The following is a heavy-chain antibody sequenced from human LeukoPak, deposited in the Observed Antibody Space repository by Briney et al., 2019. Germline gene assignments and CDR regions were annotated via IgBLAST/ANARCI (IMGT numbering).Heavy chain of an antibody. V-gene: IGHV3-48*03. CDR3: ARDSRGFSYGPNTDY. CDR1: GFTFSSYE. D-gene: IGHD5-18*01. Sequence: GGSLRLSCAASGFTFSSYEMNWVRQAPGKGLEWVSYISSSGSTIYYADSVKGRFTISRDNAKNSLYLQMNSLRVEDTAVYFCARDSRGFSYGPNTDYWGQGTLVTVSS. CDR2: ISSSGSTI. J-gene: IGHJ4*02.